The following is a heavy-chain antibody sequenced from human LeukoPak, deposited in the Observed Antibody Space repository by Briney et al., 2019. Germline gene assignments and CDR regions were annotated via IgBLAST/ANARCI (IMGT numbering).Heavy chain of an antibody. CDR3: ARDMVRGVISPIGY. CDR2: ISSSGSTI. V-gene: IGHV3-48*03. D-gene: IGHD3-10*01. Sequence: GGSLRLSCAASGFSFSSYEMNWVRQAPGKGLEWVSYISSSGSTIYYADSVKGRFTISRDNAKSSLYLQMNSLRAEDTAVYYCARDMVRGVISPIGYWGQGTLVTVSS. J-gene: IGHJ4*02. CDR1: GFSFSSYE.